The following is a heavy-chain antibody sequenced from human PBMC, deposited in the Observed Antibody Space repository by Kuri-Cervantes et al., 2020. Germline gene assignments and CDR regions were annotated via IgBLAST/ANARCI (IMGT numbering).Heavy chain of an antibody. CDR2: IYPGDSDT. Sequence: KVSCKGSGYSFTSCWIGWVRQMPGKGLEWMGIIYPGDSDTRYSPSFQGQVTISADKSISTAYLQWSSLKASDTAMYYCVRFTSVAAPFNFGYWGQGTLVTVSS. CDR3: VRFTSVAAPFNFGY. J-gene: IGHJ4*02. CDR1: GYSFTSCW. V-gene: IGHV5-51*01. D-gene: IGHD6-6*01.